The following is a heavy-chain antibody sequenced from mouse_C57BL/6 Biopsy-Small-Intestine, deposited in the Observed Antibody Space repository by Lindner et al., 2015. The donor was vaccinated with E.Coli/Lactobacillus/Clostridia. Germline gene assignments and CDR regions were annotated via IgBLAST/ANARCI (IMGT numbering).Heavy chain of an antibody. CDR3: ARIKNQGPETSEH. Sequence: VKVSCKASGYTFTTYPMNWVRQAPGQGPEFMGWIDTNTGNPTYVQGFTGRFVFSLDTSVSTAYLQINSLKAEDTAVYFCARIKNQGPETSEHWGQGTLVTVSS. D-gene: IGHD1-3*01. CDR2: IDTNTGNP. J-gene: IGHJ4*01. CDR1: GYTFTTYP. V-gene: IGHV9-3*02.